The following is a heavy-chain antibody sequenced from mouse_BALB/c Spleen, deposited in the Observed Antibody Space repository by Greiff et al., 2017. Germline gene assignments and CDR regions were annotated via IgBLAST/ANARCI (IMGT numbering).Heavy chain of an antibody. CDR2: ISSGGST. CDR3: ARGGDRYDEDYAMDY. CDR1: GFTFSSYA. D-gene: IGHD2-14*01. J-gene: IGHJ4*01. Sequence: EVKLMESGGGLVKPGGSLKLSCAASGFTFSSYAMSWVRQTPEKRLEWVASISSGGSTYYQDSVKGRFTISRDNARNILYLQMSSLRSEDTAMYYCARGGDRYDEDYAMDYWGQGTSVTVSS. V-gene: IGHV5-6-5*01.